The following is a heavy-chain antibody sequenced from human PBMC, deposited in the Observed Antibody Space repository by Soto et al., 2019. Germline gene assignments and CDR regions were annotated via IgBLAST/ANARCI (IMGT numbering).Heavy chain of an antibody. V-gene: IGHV4-39*07. Sequence: SETLSLTCTVSGGSISSGEYYWTWIRQPPGKGLEWIGEIYHSGSTNYNPSLKSRVTISVDKSKNQFSLKLSSVTAADTAVYYCARGPKLGDAFDIWGQGTMVTVSS. D-gene: IGHD6-6*01. J-gene: IGHJ3*02. CDR2: IYHSGST. CDR3: ARGPKLGDAFDI. CDR1: GGSISSGEYY.